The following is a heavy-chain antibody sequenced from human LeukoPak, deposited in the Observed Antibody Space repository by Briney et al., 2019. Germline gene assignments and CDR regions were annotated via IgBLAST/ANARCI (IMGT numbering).Heavy chain of an antibody. D-gene: IGHD6-19*01. CDR3: AKEGGRWLVLDYFDF. Sequence: GGSLRLSCAASGFTFDDYTMHWVRQAPGKGLEWVSLISWDGGSTNYAESVKGRFTISRDNSKNSLYLQMNSLRAEDTALYYCAKEGGRWLVLDYFDFWGQGTLVTVSS. CDR2: ISWDGGST. J-gene: IGHJ4*02. CDR1: GFTFDDYT. V-gene: IGHV3-43*01.